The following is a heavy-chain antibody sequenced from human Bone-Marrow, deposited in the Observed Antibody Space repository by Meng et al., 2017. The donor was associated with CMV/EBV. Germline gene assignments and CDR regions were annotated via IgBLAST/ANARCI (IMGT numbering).Heavy chain of an antibody. V-gene: IGHV1-2*02. D-gene: IGHD2-21*01. Sequence: ASVKVSCKASGYTFTGYYMHWVRQAPGQGLEWMGWINPGTGGTNYAQKFQGRVSMTRDTSISTAYMELSRLRSDDTAVYYCATGLLKNVDGLDIWGQGTRVTVSS. CDR3: ATGLLKNVDGLDI. CDR2: INPGTGGT. CDR1: GYTFTGYY. J-gene: IGHJ3*02.